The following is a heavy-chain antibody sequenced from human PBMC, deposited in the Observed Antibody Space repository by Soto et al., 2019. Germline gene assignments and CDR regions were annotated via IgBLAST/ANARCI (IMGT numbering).Heavy chain of an antibody. J-gene: IGHJ6*02. V-gene: IGHV1-69*12. D-gene: IGHD3-3*02. CDR3: ARDNGRPQLGGNYYYITDV. CDR2: IIPLFRTP. Sequence: QVQLVQSGAEVKEPGSSVKISCQASGGTFRSYALSWVRQAPGLGLEWMGGIIPLFRTPDYAQKFQGRVTITADESTSTAYMEMSSLRSEDTAIYYCARDNGRPQLGGNYYYITDVWGQGTTITVSS. CDR1: GGTFRSYA.